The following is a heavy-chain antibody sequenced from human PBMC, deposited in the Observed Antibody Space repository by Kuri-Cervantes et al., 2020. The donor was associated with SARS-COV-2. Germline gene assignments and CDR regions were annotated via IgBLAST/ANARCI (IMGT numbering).Heavy chain of an antibody. V-gene: IGHV1-3*04. CDR1: GYTFSSYA. Sequence: ASVKVSCKASGYTFSSYAIHWVRQAPGQGLEWMGWINTATGNTLYSQKFQGRVTITRDTAASTEYMDLNSLRSEDTAVYYCAREVGYCDSGRCYGLDAFDIWGQGTMVTVSS. CDR3: AREVGYCDSGRCYGLDAFDI. CDR2: INTATGNT. D-gene: IGHD2-2*01. J-gene: IGHJ3*02.